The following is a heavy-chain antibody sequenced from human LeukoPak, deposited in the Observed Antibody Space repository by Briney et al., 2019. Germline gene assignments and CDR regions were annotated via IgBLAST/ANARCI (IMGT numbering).Heavy chain of an antibody. V-gene: IGHV4-59*06. CDR2: IYYSGST. Sequence: TSETLSLTCTVSGDSISSYYWSWIRQHPGKGLEWIGYIYYSGSTYYNPSLKSRVTISVDTSKNQFSLKLSSVTAADTAVYYCARAYDYSNYVLDYWGQGTLVTVSS. CDR3: ARAYDYSNYVLDY. CDR1: GDSISSYY. J-gene: IGHJ4*02. D-gene: IGHD4-11*01.